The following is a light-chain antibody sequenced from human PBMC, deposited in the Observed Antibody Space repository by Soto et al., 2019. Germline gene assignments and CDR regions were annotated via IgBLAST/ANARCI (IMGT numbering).Light chain of an antibody. Sequence: QSALTQPASVSGSPGQSITISCTGTSSDVAGYNFVSWYQQHPGKAPKLMIYEVSNRPSGVSNRFSGSKSGNTASLTISGLQAEDEADYYCSSYTSSSTLHVLFGGGTKVTVL. CDR2: EVS. CDR1: SSDVAGYNF. J-gene: IGLJ2*01. V-gene: IGLV2-14*01. CDR3: SSYTSSSTLHVL.